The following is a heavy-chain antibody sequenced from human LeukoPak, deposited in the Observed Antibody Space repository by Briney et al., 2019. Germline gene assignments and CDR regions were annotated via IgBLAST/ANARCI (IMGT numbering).Heavy chain of an antibody. CDR3: AKGGVGYSYGFFDY. CDR1: GFTFSSYA. D-gene: IGHD5-18*01. V-gene: IGHV3-23*01. J-gene: IGHJ4*02. Sequence: GGSLRLSCAASGFTFSSYAMSWVRQAPGKGLEWVSAISGSSGSTYYADSVKGRFTISRDNSKNTLYLQMNSLRAEDTAVYYCAKGGVGYSYGFFDYWGQGTLVTVSS. CDR2: ISGSSGST.